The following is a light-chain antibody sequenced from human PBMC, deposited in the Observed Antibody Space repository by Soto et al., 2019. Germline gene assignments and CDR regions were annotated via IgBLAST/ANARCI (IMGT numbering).Light chain of an antibody. CDR1: TGAVSSGFY. V-gene: IGLV7-43*01. CDR2: STS. Sequence: QAVVTQEPSLTVSPGGTVTLACASSTGAVSSGFYPSWFQQKPGQAPRTLIYSTSNKYSWTPARFSGSLLGGKAAPTLSGVQPEDEAEYYCLLYSGDSQLIFGGGTKVTVL. CDR3: LLYSGDSQLI. J-gene: IGLJ2*01.